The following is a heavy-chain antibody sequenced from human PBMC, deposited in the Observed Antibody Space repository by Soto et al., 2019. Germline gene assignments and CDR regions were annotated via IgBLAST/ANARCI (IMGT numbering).Heavy chain of an antibody. D-gene: IGHD6-13*01. CDR1: GFTFSSYA. V-gene: IGHV3-30-3*01. CDR2: ISYDGSNK. J-gene: IGHJ4*02. CDR3: AREAAAGFDY. Sequence: GGSLRLSCAASGFTFSSYAMHWVRQAPGKGLEWVAVISYDGSNKYYADSVKGRFTISRDNSKNTLYLQMNSLRAEDTAVYYCAREAAAGFDYWGQGTLVTVSS.